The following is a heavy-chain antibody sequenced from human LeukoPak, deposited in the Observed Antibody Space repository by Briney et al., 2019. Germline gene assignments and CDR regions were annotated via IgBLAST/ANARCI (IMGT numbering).Heavy chain of an antibody. CDR3: ARFGYVAAVDV. D-gene: IGHD2-15*01. V-gene: IGHV3-7*01. CDR1: GFSFSAYW. Sequence: PGGSLRLSCAASGFSFSAYWMTGVRQAPGTGLEWVANINPAGSETYYVDPVKGRFSISRDNAKNLVYLQMNSLRAEDTAVYHCARFGYVAAVDVWGQGTPVTVSS. CDR2: INPAGSET. J-gene: IGHJ4*02.